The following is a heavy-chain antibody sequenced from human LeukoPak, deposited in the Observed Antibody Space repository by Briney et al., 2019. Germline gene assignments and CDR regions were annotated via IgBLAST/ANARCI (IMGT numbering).Heavy chain of an antibody. J-gene: IGHJ4*02. Sequence: SETLSLTCTVSGGSISDNYWSWIRQPPGKGLEWMGYAYSSGHTIYNSSLKSRVAMSLDTSKSQFSLRLSSVTAADTALYFCARHPFATPFDSWGPETLVTVSS. V-gene: IGHV4-59*08. D-gene: IGHD2-15*01. CDR2: AYSSGHT. CDR3: ARHPFATPFDS. CDR1: GGSISDNY.